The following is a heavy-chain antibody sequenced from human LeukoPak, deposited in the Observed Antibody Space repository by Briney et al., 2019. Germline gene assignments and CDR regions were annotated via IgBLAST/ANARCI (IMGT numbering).Heavy chain of an antibody. V-gene: IGHV1-46*01. CDR2: INPSGGST. D-gene: IGHD6-19*01. CDR3: AREHGYSSGWYEMII. J-gene: IGHJ4*02. CDR1: GYTFTGYY. Sequence: ASVKVSCKASGYTFTGYYMHWVRQAPGQGLEWMGIINPSGGSTSYAQKFQGRVTMTRDMSTSTVYMELSSLRSEDTAVYYCAREHGYSSGWYEMIIWGQGTLVTVSS.